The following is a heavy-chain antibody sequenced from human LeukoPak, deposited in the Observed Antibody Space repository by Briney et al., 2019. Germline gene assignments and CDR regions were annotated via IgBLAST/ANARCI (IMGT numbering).Heavy chain of an antibody. CDR3: ARDRGIVGATRDFDY. D-gene: IGHD1-26*01. CDR1: GYTFTSYG. Sequence: ASVKVSCKASGYTFTSYGISWVRQAPGQGLEWMGWISAYNGNTNYAQKLRGRVTMTTDTSTSTAYMELRSLRSDDTAVYYCARDRGIVGATRDFDYWGQGTLVTVSS. J-gene: IGHJ4*02. CDR2: ISAYNGNT. V-gene: IGHV1-18*01.